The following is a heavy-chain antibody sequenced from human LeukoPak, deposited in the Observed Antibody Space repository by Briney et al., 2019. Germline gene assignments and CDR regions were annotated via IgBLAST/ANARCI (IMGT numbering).Heavy chain of an antibody. Sequence: PSETLSLTCAVYGGSFSGYYWSWIRQPPGKGLEWIGEINHSGSTNYNPSLKSRVTISVDTSKNQFSLKLSSVTAADTAVYYCARGSHYYDSSGYYVDYWGQGTLVTVSS. J-gene: IGHJ4*02. CDR2: INHSGST. D-gene: IGHD3-22*01. V-gene: IGHV4-34*01. CDR1: GGSFSGYY. CDR3: ARGSHYYDSSGYYVDY.